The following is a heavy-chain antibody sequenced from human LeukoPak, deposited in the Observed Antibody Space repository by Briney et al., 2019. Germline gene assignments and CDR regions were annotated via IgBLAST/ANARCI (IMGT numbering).Heavy chain of an antibody. CDR2: INHSGST. Sequence: PSETLSLTCAVYGGSFSGYYWSWIRQPPGKGLEWIGEINHSGSTNYNPSLKSRVTISVDTSKNQFSLKLSSVTAADTAVYYCARRYFDWLHPFDYWGQGTLVTVSS. J-gene: IGHJ4*02. D-gene: IGHD3-9*01. CDR3: ARRYFDWLHPFDY. V-gene: IGHV4-34*01. CDR1: GGSFSGYY.